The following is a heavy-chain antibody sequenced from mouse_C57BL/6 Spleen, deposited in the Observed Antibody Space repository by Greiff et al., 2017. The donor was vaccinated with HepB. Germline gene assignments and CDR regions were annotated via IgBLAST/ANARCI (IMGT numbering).Heavy chain of an antibody. Sequence: QVQLQQPGAELVKPGASVKMSCKASGYTFTSYWITWVKQRPGQGLEWIGDIYPGSGSTNYNEKFKSKATLTVDTSSSTAYMQLSSLTSEDSAVYYCARANYYGSSWAYWGQGTLVTVSA. V-gene: IGHV1-55*01. D-gene: IGHD1-1*01. CDR1: GYTFTSYW. CDR2: IYPGSGST. CDR3: ARANYYGSSWAY. J-gene: IGHJ3*01.